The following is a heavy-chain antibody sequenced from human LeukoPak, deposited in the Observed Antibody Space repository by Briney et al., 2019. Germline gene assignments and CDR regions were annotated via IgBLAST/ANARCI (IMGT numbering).Heavy chain of an antibody. D-gene: IGHD1-1*01. CDR3: ARKGSGTRLLTYYYGLDV. CDR2: IDPKSGDT. V-gene: IGHV1-2*02. Sequence: ASVKVSCKASGYTFTGYYMQWVRQAPGQGLEWMGWIDPKSGDTKYAQNFQGRVTMTRDTSITTVYMELSRLSSDDTAVYYCARKGSGTRLLTYYYGLDVWGQGTAVTVSS. CDR1: GYTFTGYY. J-gene: IGHJ6*02.